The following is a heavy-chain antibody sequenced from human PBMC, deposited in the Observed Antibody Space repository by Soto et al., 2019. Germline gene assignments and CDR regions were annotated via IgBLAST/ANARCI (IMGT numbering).Heavy chain of an antibody. V-gene: IGHV3-23*01. CDR3: AKLGGKKSYYYDSSGYFLGAFDI. CDR1: GFTFSSYA. J-gene: IGHJ3*02. Sequence: PGGSLRLSCAASGFTFSSYAMSWVRQAPGKGLEWVSAISGSGGSTYYADSVKGRFTISRDNSKNTLYLQMNSLRAEDTAVYYCAKLGGKKSYYYDSSGYFLGAFDIWSQGTMVTVSS. D-gene: IGHD3-22*01. CDR2: ISGSGGST.